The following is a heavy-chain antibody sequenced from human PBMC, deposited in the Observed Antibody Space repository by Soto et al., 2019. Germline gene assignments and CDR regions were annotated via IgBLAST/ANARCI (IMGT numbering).Heavy chain of an antibody. Sequence: ESGGGLVKPGGSLRLSCAASGITFTNAWMTWVRQAPGKGPEWVGRIISKTDGGTTDYAAPVKGRFTISRDDSKNTVYLQMNSLKAEDTAVYYCTTDPNGNYDDSSDSYGHWGQGTLVTVSS. J-gene: IGHJ4*02. V-gene: IGHV3-15*01. CDR3: TTDPNGNYDDSSDSYGH. D-gene: IGHD3-22*01. CDR2: IISKTDGGTT. CDR1: GITFTNAW.